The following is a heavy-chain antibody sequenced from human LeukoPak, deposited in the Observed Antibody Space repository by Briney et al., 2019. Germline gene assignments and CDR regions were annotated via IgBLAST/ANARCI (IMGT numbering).Heavy chain of an antibody. Sequence: GSSLRLSCAASGFILSSYGMHWVRQAPGKGLEWVAVISYDGSNKYYADSVEGRFTISRDNSKNTLYLQMNSLRVEDTGVYYCASPYSSSWYRAGNFDYWGQGTLVSVSS. CDR3: ASPYSSSWYRAGNFDY. CDR1: GFILSSYG. CDR2: ISYDGSNK. J-gene: IGHJ4*02. D-gene: IGHD6-13*01. V-gene: IGHV3-30*03.